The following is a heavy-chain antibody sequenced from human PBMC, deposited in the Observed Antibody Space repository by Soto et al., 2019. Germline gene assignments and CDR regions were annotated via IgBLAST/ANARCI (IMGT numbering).Heavy chain of an antibody. Sequence: VQLVESGGGVVQPGRSLRLSCAASGFVYSTYAMHWVRLSPGKGLEWVALIWNDGTKKYYMDSVKGRFIISRDNSQNTLNLQMDSLRPEDTAVYFCVRGIPSQYSSNWLYWYFDLWSRGTQVSVSS. CDR1: GFVYSTYA. V-gene: IGHV3-33*01. J-gene: IGHJ2*01. CDR3: VRGIPSQYSSNWLYWYFDL. D-gene: IGHD6-13*01. CDR2: IWNDGTKK.